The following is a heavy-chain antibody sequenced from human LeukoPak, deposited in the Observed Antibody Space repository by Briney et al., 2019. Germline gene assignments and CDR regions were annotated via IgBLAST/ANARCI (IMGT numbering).Heavy chain of an antibody. V-gene: IGHV1-46*01. CDR2: INPSGGST. Sequence: GASVKVSCKASGYTFTGYYMHWVRQAPGQGLEWMGIINPSGGSTSYAQKFQGRVTMTRDMSTSTAYMELRSLRSDDTAVYYCARWRRGSYRFSYYYYMDVWGKGTTVTISS. CDR1: GYTFTGYY. CDR3: ARWRRGSYRFSYYYYMDV. D-gene: IGHD3-16*02. J-gene: IGHJ6*03.